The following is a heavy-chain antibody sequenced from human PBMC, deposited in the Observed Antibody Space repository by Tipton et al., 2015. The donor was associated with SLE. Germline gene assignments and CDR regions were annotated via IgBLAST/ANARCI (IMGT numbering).Heavy chain of an antibody. Sequence: LRLSCAVYGGSFSGYSWSWIRQPPGKGLEWIGEIDHFGNTNYNPSLKSRVTVSVDTSKDQFSLRLSSVTAATTAVYYCSRAGFYDDWSSYYGSPSFSYFDYWGHGTLVIVSS. J-gene: IGHJ4*01. CDR2: IDHFGNT. CDR1: GGSFSGYS. D-gene: IGHD3-3*01. V-gene: IGHV4-34*01. CDR3: SRAGFYDDWSSYYGSPSFSYFDY.